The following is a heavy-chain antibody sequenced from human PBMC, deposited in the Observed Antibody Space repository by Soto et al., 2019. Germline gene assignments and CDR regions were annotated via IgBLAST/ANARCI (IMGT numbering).Heavy chain of an antibody. Sequence: EVQLVDSGGGLIQPGGSLRLSCAASGITVRNNYISWVRQAPGKGLEWVSIIYSGGSVSYADSVKGRFAVSRDDSKNMVYLQMNSLSAEDTATYFCVRINYYGSGSHYKPDYYSGLDVWGQGTTVTVSS. CDR2: IYSGGSV. CDR3: VRINYYGSGSHYKPDYYSGLDV. D-gene: IGHD3-10*01. CDR1: GITVRNNY. V-gene: IGHV3-53*01. J-gene: IGHJ6*02.